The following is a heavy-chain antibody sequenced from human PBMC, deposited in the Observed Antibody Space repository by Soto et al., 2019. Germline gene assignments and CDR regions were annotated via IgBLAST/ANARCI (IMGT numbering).Heavy chain of an antibody. V-gene: IGHV3-30-3*01. CDR3: ARDRLLTD. CDR1: GFTFSSCT. CDR2: ISYDGSNK. D-gene: IGHD4-4*01. J-gene: IGHJ4*02. Sequence: QVQLVESGGGVVQPGRSLRLSCAASGFTFSSCTMHWVRQAPGKGLEWVAVISYDGSNKYYADSVKGRFTISRDNSKNTLYLQMNSLRAEDTAVYYCARDRLLTDWGQGTLVTVSS.